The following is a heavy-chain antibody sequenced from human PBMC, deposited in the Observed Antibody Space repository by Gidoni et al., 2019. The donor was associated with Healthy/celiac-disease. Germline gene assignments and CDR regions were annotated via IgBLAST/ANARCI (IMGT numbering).Heavy chain of an antibody. CDR2: IKSKTDGGTT. CDR1: GFTFRNAW. V-gene: IGHV3-15*01. CDR3: TTDRSYPHAFDI. Sequence: EVQLVASGGGLVKPGGSLRLSCAASGFTFRNAWMSWGRQAPGKGLGWVGRIKSKTDGGTTDYAAPVKGRFTISRDDSKNTLYLQMNSLKTEDTAVYYCTTDRSYPHAFDIWGQGTMVTVSS. J-gene: IGHJ3*02.